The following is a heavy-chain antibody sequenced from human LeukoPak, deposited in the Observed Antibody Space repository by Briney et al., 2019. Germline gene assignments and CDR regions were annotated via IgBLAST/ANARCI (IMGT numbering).Heavy chain of an antibody. D-gene: IGHD5-24*01. CDR1: GGSFSGYY. J-gene: IGHJ4*02. CDR3: ARDEGDGYNISFDY. V-gene: IGHV4-34*01. CDR2: INHSGST. Sequence: SETLSLTCAVYGGSFSGYYWSWIRQPPGKGLEWIGEINHSGSTNYNPSLKSRVTISVDTSKNQFSLKLSSVTAADTAVYYCARDEGDGYNISFDYWGQGTLVTVSS.